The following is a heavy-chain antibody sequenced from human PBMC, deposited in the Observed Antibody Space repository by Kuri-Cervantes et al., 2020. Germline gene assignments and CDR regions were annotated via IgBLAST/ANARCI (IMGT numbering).Heavy chain of an antibody. CDR1: GGSFSGYY. V-gene: IGHV4-34*01. D-gene: IGHD2-15*01. CDR2: INHSGST. CDR3: ARGQEYCSGGSRRSYYFDY. Sequence: GSLRLSCAVYGGSFSGYYWSWIRQPPGKGLEWIGEINHSGSTNYNPSLKSRVTISVDTSKNQFSLKLSSVTAADTAVYYCARGQEYCSGGSRRSYYFDYWGQGTLVTVSS. J-gene: IGHJ4*02.